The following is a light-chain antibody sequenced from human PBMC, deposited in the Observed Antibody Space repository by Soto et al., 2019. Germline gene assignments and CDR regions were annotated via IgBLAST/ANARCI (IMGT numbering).Light chain of an antibody. CDR1: QSISSW. Sequence: DIQMTQSPSTLSASVGVRVTITCRASQSISSWLAWYQQKPGRAPKLLIYKASSLETGVPSRFSGSGSGTEFTLIISSLQPDDFESYNRKQYGSSAPWTFGQGTKVEIK. CDR2: KAS. CDR3: KQYGSSAPWT. J-gene: IGKJ1*01. V-gene: IGKV1-5*03.